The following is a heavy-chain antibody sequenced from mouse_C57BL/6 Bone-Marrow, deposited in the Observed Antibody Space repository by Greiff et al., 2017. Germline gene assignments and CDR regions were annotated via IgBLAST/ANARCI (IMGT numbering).Heavy chain of an antibody. J-gene: IGHJ3*01. CDR1: GFTFSDYG. CDR2: ISSGSSTI. CDR3: ANYYGSSPFAY. Sequence: EVQVVESGGGLVKPGGSLKLSCAASGFTFSDYGMHWVRQAPEKGLEWVAYISSGSSTIYYADTVKGRFTISRDNAKNTLFLQMTSLRSEDTAVYYCANYYGSSPFAYWGQGTLVTVSA. D-gene: IGHD1-1*01. V-gene: IGHV5-17*01.